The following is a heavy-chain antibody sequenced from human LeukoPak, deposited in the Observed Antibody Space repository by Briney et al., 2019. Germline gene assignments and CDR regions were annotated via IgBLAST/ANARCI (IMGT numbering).Heavy chain of an antibody. CDR1: GGTFSSYA. CDR2: IIPIFGTA. V-gene: IGHV1-69*13. Sequence: SVKVSCKASGGTFSSYAISWVRQAPGQGLEWMGGIIPIFGTANYAQKFQGRVTITADESTSTAYMELSSLRSEDTAAYYCAGHSSSSTYYFDYWGQGTLVTVSS. D-gene: IGHD6-6*01. CDR3: AGHSSSSTYYFDY. J-gene: IGHJ4*02.